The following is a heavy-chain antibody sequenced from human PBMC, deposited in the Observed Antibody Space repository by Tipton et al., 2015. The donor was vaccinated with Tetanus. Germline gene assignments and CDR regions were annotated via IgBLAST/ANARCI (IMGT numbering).Heavy chain of an antibody. CDR3: TRDLGGYAGY. Sequence: SLRLSCAASGFTFDGYAMHWVRQAPGKGLVWVSRINTDGSIRNYADSVKGRFTISRDNAENTLSLQMNSLRAEDTAVYYCTRDLGGYAGYWGQGTLVTVSS. J-gene: IGHJ4*02. D-gene: IGHD2-15*01. CDR2: INTDGSIR. V-gene: IGHV3-74*01. CDR1: GFTFDGYA.